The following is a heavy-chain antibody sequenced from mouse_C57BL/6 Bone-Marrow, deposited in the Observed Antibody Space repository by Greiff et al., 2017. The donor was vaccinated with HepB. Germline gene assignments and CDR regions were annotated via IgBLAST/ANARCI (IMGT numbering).Heavy chain of an antibody. CDR3: ARDVCFDY. Sequence: VNVVESGPELVKPGASVKLSCKASGYTFTSYDINWVKQRPGQGLEWIGWIYPRDGSTKYNEKFKGKATLTVDTSSSTAYMELHSLTSEDSAVYFCARDVCFDYWGQGTTLTVSS. CDR2: IYPRDGST. V-gene: IGHV1-85*01. CDR1: GYTFTSYD. J-gene: IGHJ2*01.